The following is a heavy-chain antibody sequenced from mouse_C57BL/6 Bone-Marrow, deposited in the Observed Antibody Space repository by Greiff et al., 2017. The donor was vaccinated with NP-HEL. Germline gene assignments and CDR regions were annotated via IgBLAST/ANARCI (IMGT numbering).Heavy chain of an antibody. Sequence: QVQLQQPGAELVMPGASVKLSCKASGYTFTSYWMHWVKQRPGQGLEWIGEIDPSDSYTNYNQKCKGKSTLTVDKSSSTAYMQLSSLTSEDSAVYYCAREGYDGPYAMDYWGQGTSVTVSS. D-gene: IGHD2-3*01. J-gene: IGHJ4*01. CDR3: AREGYDGPYAMDY. V-gene: IGHV1-69*01. CDR1: GYTFTSYW. CDR2: IDPSDSYT.